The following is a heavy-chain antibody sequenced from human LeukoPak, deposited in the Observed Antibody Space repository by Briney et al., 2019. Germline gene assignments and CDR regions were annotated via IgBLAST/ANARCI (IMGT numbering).Heavy chain of an antibody. CDR2: ITGGGGDT. CDR1: GFTFSNYA. J-gene: IGHJ4*02. CDR3: AKGTLGHCNGASCYPLDY. V-gene: IGHV3-23*01. Sequence: GGSLRLSCAASGFTFSNYAMAWVRQAPGKEPEWVSVITGGGGDTYHIDSVKGRFTISRDNSKNTLYLQMNSLRAEDTAVYFCAKGTLGHCNGASCYPLDYWGQGTLVTASS. D-gene: IGHD2-15*01.